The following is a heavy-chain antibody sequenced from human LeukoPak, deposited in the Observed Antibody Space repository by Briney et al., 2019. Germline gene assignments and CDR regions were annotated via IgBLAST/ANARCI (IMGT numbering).Heavy chain of an antibody. CDR2: LSSCSRHI. D-gene: IGHD4-17*01. Sequence: PGGSLRLSCAASGFTFSSYSMNWVRQGPGEGLEWGSSLSSCSRHIYYADSVKGRFTIFRDDAKNSLFLQMDSLRVEDTAMHYCVRDFSTVTTAYLHHWGQGTLLTVSS. V-gene: IGHV3-21*04. J-gene: IGHJ1*01. CDR3: VRDFSTVTTAYLHH. CDR1: GFTFSSYS.